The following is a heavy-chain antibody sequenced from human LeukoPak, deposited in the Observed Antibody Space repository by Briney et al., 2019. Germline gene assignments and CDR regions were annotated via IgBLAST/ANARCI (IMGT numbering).Heavy chain of an antibody. V-gene: IGHV4-59*01. D-gene: IGHD3-10*01. J-gene: IGHJ2*01. Sequence: PSETLSLTCAVYGVSFSGYYWSWLRHPPGKGLEWFGYIYYSGSTNYNPSLKSRVTISVDTSKIQFSLKLSSVTAADTAVYYCARALVWFGIARDFDLWGRGTLVTVSS. CDR3: ARALVWFGIARDFDL. CDR1: GVSFSGYY. CDR2: IYYSGST.